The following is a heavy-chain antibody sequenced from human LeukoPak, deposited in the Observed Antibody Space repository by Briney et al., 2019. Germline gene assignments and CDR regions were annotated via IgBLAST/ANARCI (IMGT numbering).Heavy chain of an antibody. Sequence: PGGSLRLSCAASGFTFSSYAMSWVRQAPGKGLEWVSAISGSGGSTYYADSVKGRFTISRDNSKNTLYLQMNSLRAEDTAVYYCANHPPLEMATIGRFDPWGQGTLVTVSS. CDR1: GFTFSSYA. CDR2: ISGSGGST. D-gene: IGHD5-24*01. V-gene: IGHV3-23*01. J-gene: IGHJ5*02. CDR3: ANHPPLEMATIGRFDP.